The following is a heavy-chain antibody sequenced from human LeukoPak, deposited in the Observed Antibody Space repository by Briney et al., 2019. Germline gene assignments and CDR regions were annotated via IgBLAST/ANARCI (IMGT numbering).Heavy chain of an antibody. CDR2: IYYSGRT. Sequence: SETLSLTCTVSGVSISGNYWSWIRQPPGKGLEWIGYIYYSGRTTYNPSLKSRVTISIDTSKSQFSLTLTSVTAADTAVYYCARVAYGSSWFDPWGQGTLVIVSS. D-gene: IGHD2-2*01. CDR3: ARVAYGSSWFDP. V-gene: IGHV4-59*01. J-gene: IGHJ5*02. CDR1: GVSISGNY.